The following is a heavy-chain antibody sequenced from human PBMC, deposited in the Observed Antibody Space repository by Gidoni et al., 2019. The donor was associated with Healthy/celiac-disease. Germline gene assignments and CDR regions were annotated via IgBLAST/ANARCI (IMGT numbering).Heavy chain of an antibody. Sequence: QVQLVESGGGVVQPGRSLRLSCAASGFTFRSYGMHWVRQAPGKGLEWVAVISYDGSNKYYADSVKGRFTISRDNSKNTLYLKMNSLRAEDTAVYYCAKALYSSSWYSPAYYYYGMDVWGQGTTVTVSS. CDR3: AKALYSSSWYSPAYYYYGMDV. CDR1: GFTFRSYG. CDR2: ISYDGSNK. V-gene: IGHV3-30*18. D-gene: IGHD6-13*01. J-gene: IGHJ6*02.